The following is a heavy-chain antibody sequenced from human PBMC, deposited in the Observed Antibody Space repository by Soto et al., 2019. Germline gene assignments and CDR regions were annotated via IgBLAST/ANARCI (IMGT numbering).Heavy chain of an antibody. D-gene: IGHD4-17*01. CDR1: GGTFSSYT. Sequence: QVQLVQSGAEVKKPGSSVKVSCKASGGTFSSYTISWVRQAPGQGLEWMGRIIPILGIANYAQKFQGRVTITADKSTSTAYMELSSLRSEDTAVYYCPRDPMGDYPFGYWGQGTLVTVSS. CDR3: PRDPMGDYPFGY. V-gene: IGHV1-69*08. CDR2: IIPILGIA. J-gene: IGHJ4*02.